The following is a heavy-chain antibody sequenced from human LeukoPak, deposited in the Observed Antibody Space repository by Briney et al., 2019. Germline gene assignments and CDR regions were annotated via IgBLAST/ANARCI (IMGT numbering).Heavy chain of an antibody. CDR3: ARGVLESRKSRFDI. D-gene: IGHD1-1*01. Sequence: PSETLSLTCTVPGGSISSYYWSWIRQPPGKGLEWIGYIYYSGSTNYNPSLKSRVTISVDTSKNQFSLKLSSVTAADTAVYYCARGVLESRKSRFDIWGQGTMVTVSS. CDR1: GGSISSYY. J-gene: IGHJ3*02. V-gene: IGHV4-59*01. CDR2: IYYSGST.